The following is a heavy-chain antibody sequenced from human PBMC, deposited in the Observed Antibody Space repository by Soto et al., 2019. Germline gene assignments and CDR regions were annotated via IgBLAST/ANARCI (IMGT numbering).Heavy chain of an antibody. J-gene: IGHJ6*02. V-gene: IGHV1-69*06. Sequence: SVKVSSKVSGSTFSSYAISWVRQAPGKGLECMGGFIPIFGTANYAQKFQGRVTVKADKSTSTAYMELSSLRSEDTAVYYCARHHTSYYDSSGDYLYVSDVWG. CDR3: ARHHTSYYDSSGDYLYVSDV. CDR1: GSTFSSYA. D-gene: IGHD3-22*01. CDR2: FIPIFGTA.